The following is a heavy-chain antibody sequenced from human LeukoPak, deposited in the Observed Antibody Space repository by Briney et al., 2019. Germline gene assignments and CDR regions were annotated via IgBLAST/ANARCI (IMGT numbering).Heavy chain of an antibody. Sequence: SETLSLTRTVSGGSISSYYWSWIRQPAGKGLEWIGRIYTSGSTNYNPSLKSRVTMSVDTSKNQFSLKLSSVTAADTAVYYCARDATTYYYYYMDVWGKGTTVTISS. CDR3: ARDATTYYYYYMDV. V-gene: IGHV4-4*07. J-gene: IGHJ6*03. CDR1: GGSISSYY. D-gene: IGHD5-12*01. CDR2: IYTSGST.